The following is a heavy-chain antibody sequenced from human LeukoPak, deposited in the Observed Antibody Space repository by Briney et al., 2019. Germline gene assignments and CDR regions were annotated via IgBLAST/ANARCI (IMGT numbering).Heavy chain of an antibody. J-gene: IGHJ4*02. CDR2: ISWNSGSI. V-gene: IGHV3-9*01. CDR1: GFTFDDYA. D-gene: IGHD3-22*01. Sequence: GRSLRLSCPASGFTFDDYAMHWVRQAPGKGLEWVSGISWNSGSIGYADSVKGRFTISRDNAKNSLYLQMNSLRAEDTALYYCAKDADSSGYAVFACWGQGTLVTVSS. CDR3: AKDADSSGYAVFAC.